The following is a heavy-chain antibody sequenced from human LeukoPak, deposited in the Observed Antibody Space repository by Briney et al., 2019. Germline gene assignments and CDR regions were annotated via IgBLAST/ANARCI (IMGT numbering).Heavy chain of an antibody. J-gene: IGHJ4*02. CDR2: ISGSGGST. Sequence: GGSLRLSCAASGFTFSSYAMSWVRQAPGKGLEWVSAISGSGGSTYYADSVKGRFTISRDNSKNTLYLQMNSVSAEDTAVYYCARDYGAYVRFDYWGQGTLVTVSS. CDR3: ARDYGAYVRFDY. D-gene: IGHD4-17*01. V-gene: IGHV3-23*01. CDR1: GFTFSSYA.